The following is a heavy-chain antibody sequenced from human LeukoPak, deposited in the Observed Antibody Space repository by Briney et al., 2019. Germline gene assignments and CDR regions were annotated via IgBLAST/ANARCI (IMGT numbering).Heavy chain of an antibody. J-gene: IGHJ4*02. CDR3: AREPVYYYDSSGYYQD. CDR2: IYYSGST. Sequence: SETLSLTCTVSGGSISSSSYYWGWIRQPPGKGLEWIGSIYYSGSTYYNPSLKSRVTISVDTSKNQFSLKLSSVTAADTAVYYCAREPVYYYDSSGYYQDWGQGTLVTVSS. D-gene: IGHD3-22*01. V-gene: IGHV4-39*07. CDR1: GGSISSSSYY.